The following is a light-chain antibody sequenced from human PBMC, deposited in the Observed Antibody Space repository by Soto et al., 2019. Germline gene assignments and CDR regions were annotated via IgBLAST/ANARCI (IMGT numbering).Light chain of an antibody. CDR3: HQYNFWPGT. CDR1: QDVGIN. V-gene: IGKV3-15*01. J-gene: IGKJ2*01. CDR2: GAS. Sequence: LMTQSPAILSVSPEERVTLSWRASQDVGINLAWYQQKPGHAPRLVVYGASTRATAFPARFSGSGSGTEFTLTISSLQSEDLAVYYCHQYNFWPGTFGQGTKLEIK.